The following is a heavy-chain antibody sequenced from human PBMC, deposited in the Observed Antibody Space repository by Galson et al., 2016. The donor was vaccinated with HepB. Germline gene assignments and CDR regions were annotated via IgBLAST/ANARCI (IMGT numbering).Heavy chain of an antibody. D-gene: IGHD2-2*01. CDR2: INPNTGGT. CDR3: ARDRSSTYYNNWFDP. Sequence: SVKVSCKAFGYSFTGYYIHWVRQAPGQGLEWMGCINPNTGGTNYAQRFQGRVTMTRDTSISTAYMDLSRLRSDDTAVYFCARDRSSTYYNNWFDPWGQGTLVTVPS. V-gene: IGHV1-2*02. J-gene: IGHJ5*02. CDR1: GYSFTGYY.